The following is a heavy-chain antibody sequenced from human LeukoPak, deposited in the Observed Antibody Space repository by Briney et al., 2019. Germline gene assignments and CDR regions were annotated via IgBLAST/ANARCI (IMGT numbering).Heavy chain of an antibody. D-gene: IGHD6-19*01. V-gene: IGHV5-51*01. J-gene: IGHJ4*02. CDR3: ARCIAVAGRFDY. Sequence: PGGSLTLSCKGSGYSFTIYWIGWVRQMPGKCLEWMLIIYPGDSDTRYSPSFQVQVTNSADKSISTAYLQWSSLKASDTAMYYCARCIAVAGRFDYWGQGTLVTVSS. CDR1: GYSFTIYW. CDR2: IYPGDSDT.